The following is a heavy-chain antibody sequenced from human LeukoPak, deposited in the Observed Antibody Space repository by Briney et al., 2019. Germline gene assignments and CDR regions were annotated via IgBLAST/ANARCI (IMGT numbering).Heavy chain of an antibody. CDR1: GYSFTHYW. Sequence: GESLKISCKGSGYSFTHYWIGWVRQMPGKGLEWMGIIYPGDSDTRYSPSFQGQVTISADKSISTAYPQWSSLKASDTAMYYCARLEYSSSSGVDYWGQGTLVTVSS. J-gene: IGHJ4*02. CDR2: IYPGDSDT. CDR3: ARLEYSSSSGVDY. D-gene: IGHD6-6*01. V-gene: IGHV5-51*01.